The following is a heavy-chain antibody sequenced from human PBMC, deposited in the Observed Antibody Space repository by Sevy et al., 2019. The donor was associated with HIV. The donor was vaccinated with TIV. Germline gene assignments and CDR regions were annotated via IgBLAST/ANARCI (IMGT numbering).Heavy chain of an antibody. Sequence: GGSLRLSCAASGFTFSNAWMSWVRQAPGKGLEWVGRIKSKTDGGTTDYAAPVKGRFTISRDDSKNTLYLQMNSLKTEDTAVYYRTTETASTGWYSSSVYWGQGTLVTVSS. CDR2: IKSKTDGGTT. CDR3: TTETASTGWYSSSVY. D-gene: IGHD6-19*01. V-gene: IGHV3-15*01. J-gene: IGHJ4*02. CDR1: GFTFSNAW.